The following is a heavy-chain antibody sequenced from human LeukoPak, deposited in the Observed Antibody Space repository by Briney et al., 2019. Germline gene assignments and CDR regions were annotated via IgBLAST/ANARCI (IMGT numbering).Heavy chain of an antibody. CDR3: ARGRDTAMVTGGYNWFDP. Sequence: GGSLRLSCGASGFTFTTHWIHWVRQAPGKGLVWVSRIKPDGSDTNYADSVKGRFTISRDNAKNTLYLQMNSLRAEDTAVYYCARGRDTAMVTGGYNWFDPWGQGTLVTVSS. J-gene: IGHJ5*02. CDR1: GFTFTTHW. V-gene: IGHV3-74*01. D-gene: IGHD5-18*01. CDR2: IKPDGSDT.